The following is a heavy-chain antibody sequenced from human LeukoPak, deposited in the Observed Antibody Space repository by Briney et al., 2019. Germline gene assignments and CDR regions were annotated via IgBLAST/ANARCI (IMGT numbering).Heavy chain of an antibody. CDR2: IKSKTDGGTT. Sequence: GGPLRLSCAASGFTFSNAWMSWVRQAPGKGLEWVGRIKSKTDGGTTDYAAPVKGRFTISRDDSKNTLYLQMNSLKTEDTAVYYCARVWRSYSSSPGDYYYYMDVWGKGTTVTVSS. D-gene: IGHD6-6*01. J-gene: IGHJ6*03. V-gene: IGHV3-15*01. CDR1: GFTFSNAW. CDR3: ARVWRSYSSSPGDYYYYMDV.